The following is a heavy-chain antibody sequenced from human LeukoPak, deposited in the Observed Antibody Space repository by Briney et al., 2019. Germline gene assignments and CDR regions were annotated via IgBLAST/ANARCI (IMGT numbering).Heavy chain of an antibody. CDR3: TRHVDHLFTKVTVTTPNWFDP. CDR2: IRSKPNSYAT. Sequence: GGSLRLSCAASGFTFSGYAVHWVRQACGKGLEWVGRIRSKPNSYATAYAASVKGRFTISRDDSNNTAYLQMNSLPTEDTAVYYCTRHVDHLFTKVTVTTPNWFDPWGQGTLVTGSS. D-gene: IGHD4-11*01. V-gene: IGHV3-73*01. CDR1: GFTFSGYA. J-gene: IGHJ5*02.